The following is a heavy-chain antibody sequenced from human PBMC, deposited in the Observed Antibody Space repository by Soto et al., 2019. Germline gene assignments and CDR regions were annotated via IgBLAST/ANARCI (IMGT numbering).Heavy chain of an antibody. V-gene: IGHV3-30*18. CDR1: GFTFSSYG. Sequence: PGGSLRLSCAASGFTFSSYGMHWVRQAPGKGLEWVAVISYDGSNKYYADSVKGRFTISRDNSKNTLYLQMNSLRAEDTAVYYCAKARSSPSYWGQGTLVTVSS. CDR3: AKARSSPSY. CDR2: ISYDGSNK. D-gene: IGHD6-13*01. J-gene: IGHJ4*02.